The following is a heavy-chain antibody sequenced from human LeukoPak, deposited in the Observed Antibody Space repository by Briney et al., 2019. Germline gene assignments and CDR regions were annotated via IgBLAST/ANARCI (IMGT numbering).Heavy chain of an antibody. J-gene: IGHJ4*02. CDR1: GYTSTSPD. Sequence: RASVKVSCKASGYTSTSPDINWVRQATGRGLEWLGWMNPRDNTGYAQKFQGRVTLTRDKSINTAYMELSSLRSEDTAVYYCARDKEMATISSFDYWGQGTLVTVSS. V-gene: IGHV1-8*01. CDR2: MNPRDNT. D-gene: IGHD5-24*01. CDR3: ARDKEMATISSFDY.